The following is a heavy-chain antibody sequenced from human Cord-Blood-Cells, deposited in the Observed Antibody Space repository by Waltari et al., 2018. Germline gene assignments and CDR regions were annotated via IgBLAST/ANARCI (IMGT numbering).Heavy chain of an antibody. CDR3: ARGSNRWELDAFDI. CDR2: INSDGSST. V-gene: IGHV3-74*01. J-gene: IGHJ3*02. D-gene: IGHD1-26*01. CDR1: GFTFSSSW. Sequence: EVQLVEYGGGLVQPGGSLGHSGSASGFTFSSSWLLWVRLTPGKGLVWGSRINSDGSSTSYADSVKGRFTISRDNAKNTLYLQMNSLRAEDTAVYYCARGSNRWELDAFDIWGQGTMVTVSS.